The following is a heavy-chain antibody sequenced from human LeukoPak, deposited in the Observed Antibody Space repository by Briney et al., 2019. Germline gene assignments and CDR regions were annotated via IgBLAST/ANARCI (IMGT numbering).Heavy chain of an antibody. D-gene: IGHD1-26*01. Sequence: GGSLRLSCAASGFILSNYRMNWVRQAPGKGLEWVGRIKSKTDGGTTDYAAPVKGRFTISRDDSKNTLYLQMNSLKTEDTAVYYCTTDRLGGSYLPFDYWGQGTLVTVSS. CDR1: GFILSNYR. V-gene: IGHV3-15*01. CDR2: IKSKTDGGTT. J-gene: IGHJ4*02. CDR3: TTDRLGGSYLPFDY.